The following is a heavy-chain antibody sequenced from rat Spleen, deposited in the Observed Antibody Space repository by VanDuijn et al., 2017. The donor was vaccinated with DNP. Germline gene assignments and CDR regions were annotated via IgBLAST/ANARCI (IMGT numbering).Heavy chain of an antibody. CDR1: GFTFSDYN. D-gene: IGHD1-7*01. CDR3: ARLAYYGYYFDY. V-gene: IGHV5-7*01. J-gene: IGHJ2*01. CDR2: ISYDGSST. Sequence: EVQLVESGGGLVQPGRSLKLSCAASGFTFSDYNMAWVRQAPKKGLEWVATISYDGSSTYYRDSGTGRFTISRDNAKSNLYLQMDSLRSEETATYYGARLAYYGYYFDYWGQGVMVTVSS.